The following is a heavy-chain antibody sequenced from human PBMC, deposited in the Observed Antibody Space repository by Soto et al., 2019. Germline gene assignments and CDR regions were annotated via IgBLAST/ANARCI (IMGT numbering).Heavy chain of an antibody. V-gene: IGHV4-30-4*01. CDR2: IYYSGST. Sequence: QVQLQESGPGLVKPSQTLSLTCTVSGGSISSGDYYWSWIRQPPGKGLEWIGYIYYSGSTYYNPSLKSRVTISVDTSKNQFSLKLSSVTAADTAVYYYARAATFRASSSWQGDYYYGMDVWGQGTTVTVSS. D-gene: IGHD6-13*01. CDR1: GGSISSGDYY. CDR3: ARAATFRASSSWQGDYYYGMDV. J-gene: IGHJ6*02.